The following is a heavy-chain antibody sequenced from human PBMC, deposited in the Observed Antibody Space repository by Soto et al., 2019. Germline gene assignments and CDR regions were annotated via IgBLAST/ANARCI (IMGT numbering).Heavy chain of an antibody. J-gene: IGHJ6*03. V-gene: IGHV4-4*02. CDR3: AKGNDYGDYRYMDV. D-gene: IGHD4-17*01. Sequence: PSETLSLTCAVSSGSISSSNWWSWVSKPPGKGLEWIGEIYHSGSTNYNPSLKSRVTISVDKSKNQFSLKLSSVTAADTAVYYCAKGNDYGDYRYMDVWGKGTTVTVSS. CDR2: IYHSGST. CDR1: SGSISSSNW.